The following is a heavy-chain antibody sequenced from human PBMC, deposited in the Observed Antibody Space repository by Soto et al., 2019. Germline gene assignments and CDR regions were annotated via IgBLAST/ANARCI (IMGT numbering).Heavy chain of an antibody. CDR3: ARGGPAAGFDL. Sequence: QVQLVQSGAEVKKPGASVKVSCKASGYTFITNDINWVRQASGQGLEWMGWMKPITGDSGSEPDFQGRITMTRDPATSTAYMELSSLKFEDTAVYYCARGGPAAGFDLWGQGSLVTVSS. J-gene: IGHJ5*02. CDR1: GYTFITND. V-gene: IGHV1-8*01. CDR2: MKPITGDS. D-gene: IGHD6-13*01.